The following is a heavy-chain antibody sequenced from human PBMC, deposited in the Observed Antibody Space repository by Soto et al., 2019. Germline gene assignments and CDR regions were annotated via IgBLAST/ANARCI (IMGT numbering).Heavy chain of an antibody. J-gene: IGHJ4*02. CDR3: VKDKWGSGYHFDY. D-gene: IGHD1-26*01. CDR1: GFTFSSYA. CDR2: ISGSGAGT. V-gene: IGHV3-23*01. Sequence: EVQLLESGGGLVQPGGSLRLSCAASGFTFSSYAMSWVRQAPGMGLEWVSGISGSGAGTYYADFVKGRFTVSRDNSKNTLFMEMNSLRAEDTAVYYCVKDKWGSGYHFDYWGQGTLVTVSS.